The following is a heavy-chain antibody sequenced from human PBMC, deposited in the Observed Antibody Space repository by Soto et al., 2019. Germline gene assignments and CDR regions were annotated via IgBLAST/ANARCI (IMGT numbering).Heavy chain of an antibody. CDR1: GYSFSSYG. J-gene: IGHJ4*02. Sequence: QVQLVQSGAEVKKPGASVKVSCVASGYSFSSYGISWVRQAPGQGREWVGWISAYNGNTNYAQRVQGRVTMTTDISTTTAYMELRSLRSDDTAVYYCARGATYNGYDYAAEDNWGQGTLVTVSS. D-gene: IGHD5-12*01. CDR2: ISAYNGNT. CDR3: ARGATYNGYDYAAEDN. V-gene: IGHV1-18*01.